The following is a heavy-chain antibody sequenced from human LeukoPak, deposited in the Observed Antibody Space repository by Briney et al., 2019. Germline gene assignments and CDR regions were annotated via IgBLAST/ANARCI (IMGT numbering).Heavy chain of an antibody. V-gene: IGHV1-18*01. J-gene: IGHJ4*02. CDR1: GYTFTNYG. CDR3: ARDLVDGVGAPGAY. CDR2: INTYNGKT. D-gene: IGHD1-26*01. Sequence: ASVQVSSKASGYTFTNYGITWMRQAPGQGLEWMGWINTYNGKTSYAQKLQGRVTITTDTSTSTAYMELRSLRSDDTAVFYCARDLVDGVGAPGAYWGQGALVTVSS.